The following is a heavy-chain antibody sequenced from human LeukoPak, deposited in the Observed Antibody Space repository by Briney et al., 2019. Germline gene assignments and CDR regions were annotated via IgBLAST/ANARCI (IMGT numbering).Heavy chain of an antibody. D-gene: IGHD6-19*01. J-gene: IGHJ3*02. CDR2: IYTSGST. Sequence: SQTLSLTCTVSGGSISSGSYYWSWIRQPAGKGLEWIGRIYTSGSTNYNPSLKSRVTISVDTSKNQFSLKVKSVTAADTAVYYCASASGLNDAFDIWGQGTMVIVSS. CDR3: ASASGLNDAFDI. CDR1: GGSISSGSYY. V-gene: IGHV4-61*02.